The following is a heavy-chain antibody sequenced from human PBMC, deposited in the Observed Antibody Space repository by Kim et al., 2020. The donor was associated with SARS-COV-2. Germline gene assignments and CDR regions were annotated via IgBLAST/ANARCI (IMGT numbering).Heavy chain of an antibody. J-gene: IGHJ4*02. CDR1: GGSISSGVYY. D-gene: IGHD6-6*01. CDR2: IYYSGST. V-gene: IGHV4-31*03. CDR3: ARVEGGQLGFDY. Sequence: SETLSLTCTVSGGSISSGVYYWSWIRQHPGKGLEWIGYIYYSGSTYYNPSLKSRVTISVDTSKNQFSLKLSSVTAADTAVYYCARVEGGQLGFDYWGQGTLVTVSS.